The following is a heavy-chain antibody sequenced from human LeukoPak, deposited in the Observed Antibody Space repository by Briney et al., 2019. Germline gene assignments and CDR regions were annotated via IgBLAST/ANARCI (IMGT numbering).Heavy chain of an antibody. J-gene: IGHJ5*02. Sequence: SQTLSLTCDVYGGSCDDYYCSWIRQPQGKGLEWIGKIHAHGIFYYNSSLMSRVTISIDTSKSRFSLRLTSVTAADTAFYYCARGRDRSKAGDLWGQGSLVTVSS. D-gene: IGHD5-24*01. CDR2: IHAHGIF. CDR1: GGSCDDYY. V-gene: IGHV4-34*01. CDR3: ARGRDRSKAGDL.